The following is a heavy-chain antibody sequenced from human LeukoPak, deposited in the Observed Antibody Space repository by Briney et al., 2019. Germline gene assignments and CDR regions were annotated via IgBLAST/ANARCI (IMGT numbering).Heavy chain of an antibody. CDR1: AGSISNYY. J-gene: IGHJ5*02. CDR2: IHSSGST. D-gene: IGHD1-26*01. CDR3: ARGLVGTTGEHNWFDP. Sequence: PSETLSLTCTVSAGSISNYYWSWIRQPAGTGLELIGRIHSSGSTNYNPSLKSRVTISVDKANNQFSLNRSSVTAADTAMYYCARGLVGTTGEHNWFDPWGQGTLVTVSS. V-gene: IGHV4-4*07.